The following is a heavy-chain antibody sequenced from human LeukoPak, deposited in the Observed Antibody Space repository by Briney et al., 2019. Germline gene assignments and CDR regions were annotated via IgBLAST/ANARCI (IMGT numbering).Heavy chain of an antibody. Sequence: PSETLSLTCTVSGGSISYYYWSWIRQPPGKGLEWIGYIYYSGSTNYNPSLKSRVTISVDTSKNQFSLKLSSVTAADTAVYYCAREWYPDYWGQGTLVTVSS. D-gene: IGHD2-15*01. CDR1: GGSISYYY. CDR3: AREWYPDY. V-gene: IGHV4-59*01. J-gene: IGHJ4*02. CDR2: IYYSGST.